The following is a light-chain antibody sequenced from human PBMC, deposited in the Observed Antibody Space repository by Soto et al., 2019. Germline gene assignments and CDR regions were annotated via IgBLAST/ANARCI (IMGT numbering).Light chain of an antibody. CDR2: KAS. J-gene: IGKJ1*01. Sequence: DIQMTQSPSTLSASVGDRVTITCRASQSISNWLAWYQHTPGKAPKLLIYKASSLESGVPSRFSGSGSGTEFALTISSLQPDDFATYYCQQYNGTFGQGAKVDIK. V-gene: IGKV1-5*03. CDR3: QQYNGT. CDR1: QSISNW.